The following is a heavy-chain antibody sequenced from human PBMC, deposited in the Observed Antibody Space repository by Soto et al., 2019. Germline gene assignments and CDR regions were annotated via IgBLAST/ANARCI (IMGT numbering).Heavy chain of an antibody. CDR3: ARDRDYAFDY. V-gene: IGHV3-48*02. CDR1: GFTFNTYT. D-gene: IGHD2-2*01. J-gene: IGHJ4*02. CDR2: ISPDGSM. Sequence: EVQVVESGGGLVQPGVSLRLSCTATGFTFNTYTMNWVRQAPGKGLEWISYISPDGSMYYADSVKSRFTISRDNAKNSLYLQMNSLRDEDTAVYYCARDRDYAFDYWGQGTLVTVSS.